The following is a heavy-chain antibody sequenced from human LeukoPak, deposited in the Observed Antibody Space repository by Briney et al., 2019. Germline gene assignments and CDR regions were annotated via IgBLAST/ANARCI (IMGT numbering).Heavy chain of an antibody. D-gene: IGHD2-15*01. J-gene: IGHJ4*02. Sequence: PAGSLRLSCAAYAFTFSSYEMNWVRPAPGKGLEWVSYTSSSGSNIYHTDSVKGTFTISRDKAKNSLYLQMNSLRAEDTGVYYCARISGSSIDYWGQGTLVTVSS. CDR1: AFTFSSYE. CDR3: ARISGSSIDY. CDR2: TSSSGSNI. V-gene: IGHV3-48*03.